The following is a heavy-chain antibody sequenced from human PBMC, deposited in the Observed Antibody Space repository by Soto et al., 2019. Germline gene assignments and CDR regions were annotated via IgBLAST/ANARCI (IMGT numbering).Heavy chain of an antibody. D-gene: IGHD3-3*01. CDR3: ARAVNYDFWSGYNYYYGMDV. CDR2: IIPIFGTA. Sequence: SVKVSCKASGGTFSSYAISWVRQAPGQGLEWMGGIIPIFGTANYAQKFQGRVTITADESTSTAYMELSSLRSEDTAVYYCARAVNYDFWSGYNYYYGMDVWGQGTTVTVSS. J-gene: IGHJ6*02. CDR1: GGTFSSYA. V-gene: IGHV1-69*13.